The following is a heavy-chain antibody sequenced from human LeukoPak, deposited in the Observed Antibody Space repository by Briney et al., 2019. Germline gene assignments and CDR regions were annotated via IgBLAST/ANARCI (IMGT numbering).Heavy chain of an antibody. CDR1: GYTLTSYD. CDR3: TRETSSRYFDY. Sequence: ASVKVSCKASGYTLTSYDINWVRQATGQGLEWMGWMNPNSGRTGYAQNFQGRITITWNTSISTAYMELSSLRSEDTAVYYCTRETSSRYFDYWGQGTLVTVSS. V-gene: IGHV1-8*01. CDR2: MNPNSGRT. J-gene: IGHJ4*02.